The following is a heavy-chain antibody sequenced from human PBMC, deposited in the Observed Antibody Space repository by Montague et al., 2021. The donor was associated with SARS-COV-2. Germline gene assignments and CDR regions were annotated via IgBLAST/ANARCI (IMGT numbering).Heavy chain of an antibody. CDR2: LYTSGST. D-gene: IGHD6-19*01. J-gene: IGHJ6*02. CDR1: GGSISNYY. Sequence: SETLSLTCTVSGGSISNYYWTWIRQPAGKGLEWIGCLYTSGSTTYNPSLKSRVTMSVDTSKNQFSLNVTSVTAADTAIYYCARESGYSSGWRYDYGMDVWGQGTTVTVS. CDR3: ARESGYSSGWRYDYGMDV. V-gene: IGHV4-4*07.